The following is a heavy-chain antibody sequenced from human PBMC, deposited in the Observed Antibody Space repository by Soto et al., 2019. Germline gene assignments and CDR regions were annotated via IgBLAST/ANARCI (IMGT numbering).Heavy chain of an antibody. Sequence: SETLSLTCTVSGGSISSYYWSWIRQPPGKGLEWIGYIYYSGSTNYNPSLKSRVTISVDTSKNQISLKLSSVTAADTVVYYCGRWSSWLHRNWLDPWGQGTLVTVSS. CDR3: GRWSSWLHRNWLDP. CDR1: GGSISSYY. CDR2: IYYSGST. D-gene: IGHD5-12*01. V-gene: IGHV4-59*01. J-gene: IGHJ5*02.